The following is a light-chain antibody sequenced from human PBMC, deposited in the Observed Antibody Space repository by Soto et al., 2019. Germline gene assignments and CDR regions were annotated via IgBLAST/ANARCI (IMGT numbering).Light chain of an antibody. CDR2: GNS. CDR3: QSYDSSLSAL. CDR1: SSNIGAGYD. J-gene: IGLJ3*02. V-gene: IGLV1-40*01. Sequence: QSVLTQPPSVSGAPGQRVTISCTGSSSNIGAGYDVHWSQQLPGTAPKLLIYGNSHRPSGVPDRFSGSKSGTSASLAITGLQAEDEADYYCQSYDSSLSALFGGGTKLTVL.